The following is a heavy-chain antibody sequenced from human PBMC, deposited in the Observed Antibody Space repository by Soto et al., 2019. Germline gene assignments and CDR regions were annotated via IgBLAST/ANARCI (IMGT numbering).Heavy chain of an antibody. CDR2: IYDSGST. CDR3: ARGARLHCADYYYGMDV. V-gene: IGHV4-39*07. Sequence: WGPFSHTRSVSVVSMHCVGFYWDWGGQRSGKGLELIGIIYDSGSTYYKASLKSRVTISVDTSKNQFSLKLSSVTAADTALYYCARGARLHCADYYYGMDVWGQGTTVTVSS. D-gene: IGHD5-18*01. J-gene: IGHJ6*02. CDR1: VVSMHCVGFY.